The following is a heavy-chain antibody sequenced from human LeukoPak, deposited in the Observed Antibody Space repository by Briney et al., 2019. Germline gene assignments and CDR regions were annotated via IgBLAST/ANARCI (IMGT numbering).Heavy chain of an antibody. V-gene: IGHV3-66*01. J-gene: IGHJ5*01. D-gene: IGHD2-2*01. CDR3: ASSREATSNWFVY. CDR1: GFTFSSYG. CDR2: IYSGGNT. Sequence: GGSLRLSCAASGFTFSSYGMHWVRQAPGKGLEWVSIIYSGGNTYYADSVQGRFTISRDNSKNTLYLQMNSLRAEDTAVYHCASSREATSNWFVYWGQGTLVTVSS.